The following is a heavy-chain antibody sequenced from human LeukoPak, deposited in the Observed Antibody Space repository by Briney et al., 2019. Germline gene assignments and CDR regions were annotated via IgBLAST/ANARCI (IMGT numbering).Heavy chain of an antibody. Sequence: ASVKVSCKTSGYTFTSYGINWVRQAPGQGLEWMGRISAHNGNANYAQKFQGRVTMTTDTLATTAYMELRSLRSDDTAVYYCARDHSGGSYDYWGQGTLVTVSS. V-gene: IGHV1-18*01. CDR2: ISAHNGNA. CDR3: ARDHSGGSYDY. D-gene: IGHD1-26*01. CDR1: GYTFTSYG. J-gene: IGHJ4*02.